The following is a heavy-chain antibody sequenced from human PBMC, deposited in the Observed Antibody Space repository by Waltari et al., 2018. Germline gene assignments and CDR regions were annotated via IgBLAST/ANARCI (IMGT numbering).Heavy chain of an antibody. CDR1: GGSISSYS. D-gene: IGHD2-8*01. V-gene: IGHV4-59*01. Sequence: QVQLQESGPGLVKPSETLSLTCTVSGGSISSYSGSWIRQPPGKGLEWSGYIYYSGCTNYHPSLKSRVPISVDTSKTQFSLKLSSVTAADTAVYYFAREFCTNGVFGAYDAFDIWCQGTMVTVSS. CDR2: IYYSGCT. J-gene: IGHJ3*02. CDR3: AREFCTNGVFGAYDAFDI.